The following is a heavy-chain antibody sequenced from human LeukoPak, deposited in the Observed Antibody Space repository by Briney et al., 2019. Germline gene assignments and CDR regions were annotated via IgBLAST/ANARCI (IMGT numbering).Heavy chain of an antibody. CDR3: ARGYYGDPSQVYYFDY. J-gene: IGHJ4*02. V-gene: IGHV3-21*01. D-gene: IGHD4-17*01. CDR2: ISSSGSYI. Sequence: PGGSLRLSCAASGFTFSYYGMHWVRQAPGKGLEWVSSISSSGSYIYYADSVKGRFTISRDNAKNSLYLQMNSLRAEDTAVYYCARGYYGDPSQVYYFDYWGQGTLVTVSS. CDR1: GFTFSYYG.